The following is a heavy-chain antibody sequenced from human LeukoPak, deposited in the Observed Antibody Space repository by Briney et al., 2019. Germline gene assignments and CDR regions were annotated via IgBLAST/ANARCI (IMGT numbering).Heavy chain of an antibody. D-gene: IGHD3-10*01. J-gene: IGHJ4*02. Sequence: PGGSLRLSCAASGFTSSSYSMNWVRQAPGKGLEWVSSISSSSSYIYYADSVKGRFTISRDNAKNSLYLQMNSLRAEDTAVYYCARDYYGSGSYLASHFDYWGQGTLVTVSS. CDR1: GFTSSSYS. V-gene: IGHV3-21*01. CDR2: ISSSSSYI. CDR3: ARDYYGSGSYLASHFDY.